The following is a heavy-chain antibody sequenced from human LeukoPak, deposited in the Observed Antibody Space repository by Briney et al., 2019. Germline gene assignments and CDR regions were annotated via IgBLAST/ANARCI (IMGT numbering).Heavy chain of an antibody. Sequence: SETLSLTCAVYGVSFSGYYWSWIRQPPGKGLEWIGEINHSGSTNYNPSLKSRVTMSVDTSKNQFSLKLSSVTAAGTAVYYCATSRKMYSSSWYGYWGQGTLVTFSS. CDR2: INHSGST. CDR1: GVSFSGYY. CDR3: ATSRKMYSSSWYGY. J-gene: IGHJ4*02. D-gene: IGHD6-13*01. V-gene: IGHV4-34*01.